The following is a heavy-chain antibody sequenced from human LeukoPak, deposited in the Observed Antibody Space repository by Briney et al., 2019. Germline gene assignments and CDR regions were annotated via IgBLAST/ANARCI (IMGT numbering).Heavy chain of an antibody. J-gene: IGHJ4*02. Sequence: ASVKVSCKASGYTFTSYDINWVRQATGQGLEWMGWMNPNSGNTGYAQKFQGRVTMTRNTSISTAYMGLSSLRSEDTAVYYCARGSGVSYYYGSGSSDFDYWGQGTLVTVSS. V-gene: IGHV1-8*01. CDR1: GYTFTSYD. D-gene: IGHD3-10*01. CDR3: ARGSGVSYYYGSGSSDFDY. CDR2: MNPNSGNT.